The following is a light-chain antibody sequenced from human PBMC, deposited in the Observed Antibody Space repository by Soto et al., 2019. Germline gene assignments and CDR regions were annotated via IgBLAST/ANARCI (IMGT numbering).Light chain of an antibody. Sequence: EIVMTQSPATLSVSPGERATLSSRASQGIRGSLAWYQQKPGQAPRLLIYDASTGATGIPARFSGSGSGTEFTLTISSLQSEDFAVYYCQQYNKWPLTFGGGTKVEFK. CDR1: QGIRGS. J-gene: IGKJ4*01. V-gene: IGKV3-15*01. CDR2: DAS. CDR3: QQYNKWPLT.